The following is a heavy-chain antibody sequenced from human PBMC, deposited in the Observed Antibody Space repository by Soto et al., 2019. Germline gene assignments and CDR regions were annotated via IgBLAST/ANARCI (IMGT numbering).Heavy chain of an antibody. V-gene: IGHV1-69*02. CDR3: ARVSCSGGSCYRGWFDP. D-gene: IGHD2-15*01. J-gene: IGHJ5*02. CDR1: GGTFSSYT. Sequence: QVQLVQSGAEVQKPGSSVKVSCKASGGTFSSYTISWVRQAPGQGLEWMGRIIPILGIANYAQKFQGRVTITADKSTSTAYMELSSLRSEDTAVYYCARVSCSGGSCYRGWFDPWGQGTLVTVSS. CDR2: IIPILGIA.